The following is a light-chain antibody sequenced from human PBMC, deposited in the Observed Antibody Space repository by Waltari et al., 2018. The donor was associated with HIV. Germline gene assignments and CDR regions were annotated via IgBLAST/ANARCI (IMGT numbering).Light chain of an antibody. J-gene: IGLJ1*01. Sequence: QSVLTQPPSVSGAPGQRVTISCTGSSSNIGAHYDVHWYQQLPGPAPKLLSYGNSNRPSGVPDRFSGSKSGTSASLAITGLQAEDEADYYCQSYDSSLSGVFGTGTKVTVL. V-gene: IGLV1-40*01. CDR2: GNS. CDR3: QSYDSSLSGV. CDR1: SSNIGAHYD.